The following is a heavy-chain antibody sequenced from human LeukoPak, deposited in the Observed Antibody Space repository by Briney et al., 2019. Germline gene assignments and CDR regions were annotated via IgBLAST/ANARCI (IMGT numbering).Heavy chain of an antibody. Sequence: SVKVSRKASGGTFSSYGISWVRQAPGQGLEWMGRIIPILGIANYAQKFQGRVTITADKSTCTAYMELSSLRSEDTAVYYCARVVDDSRSDYFDYWGQGTLVTVSS. CDR3: ARVVDDSRSDYFDY. CDR1: GGTFSSYG. J-gene: IGHJ4*02. V-gene: IGHV1-69*04. D-gene: IGHD3-22*01. CDR2: IIPILGIA.